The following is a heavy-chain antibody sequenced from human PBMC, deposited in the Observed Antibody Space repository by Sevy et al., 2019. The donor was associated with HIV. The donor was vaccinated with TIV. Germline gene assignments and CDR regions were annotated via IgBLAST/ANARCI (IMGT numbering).Heavy chain of an antibody. CDR1: GGSISSGGYS. Sequence: SETLSLTCAVSGGSISSGGYSWNWIRQPPGEGLEWIGCIFHTGSTYYNPSLKSRVTISVDRSKNQFSLQLSSVTAADTAIYYCARAAATVTTVTHFDYWGQGTLVTVSS. CDR3: ARAAATVTTVTHFDY. J-gene: IGHJ4*02. D-gene: IGHD4-17*01. CDR2: IFHTGST. V-gene: IGHV4-30-2*01.